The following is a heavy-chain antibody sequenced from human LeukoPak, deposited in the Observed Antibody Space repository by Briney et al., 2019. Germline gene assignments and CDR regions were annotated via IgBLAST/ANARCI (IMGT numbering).Heavy chain of an antibody. CDR3: ARGETGFDY. Sequence: ASVKVSCKASGGTFSRYAISWVRQAPGQGLEWMGWINPNSGGTNYAQKFQGRVTMTRDTSISTAYMELSRLRSDDTAVYYCARGETGFDYWGQGTLVTVSS. V-gene: IGHV1-2*02. CDR2: INPNSGGT. J-gene: IGHJ4*02. CDR1: GGTFSRYA.